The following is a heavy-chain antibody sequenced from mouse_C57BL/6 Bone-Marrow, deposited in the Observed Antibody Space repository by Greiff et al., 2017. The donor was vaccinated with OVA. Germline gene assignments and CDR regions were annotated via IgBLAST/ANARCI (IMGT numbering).Heavy chain of an antibody. Sequence: EVMLVESGPELVKPGASVKMSCKASGYTFTDYNMHWVKQSHGKSLEWIGYINPNNGGTSYNQKFKGKATLTVNKSSSTAYMELRSLTSEDSAVYYCASSLYDGYYWFAYWGQGTLVTVSA. V-gene: IGHV1-22*01. D-gene: IGHD2-3*01. J-gene: IGHJ3*01. CDR3: ASSLYDGYYWFAY. CDR2: INPNNGGT. CDR1: GYTFTDYN.